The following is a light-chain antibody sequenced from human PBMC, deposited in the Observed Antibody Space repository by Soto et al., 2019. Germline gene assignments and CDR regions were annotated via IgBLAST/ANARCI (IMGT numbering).Light chain of an antibody. Sequence: SYELTQPHSVSGAPGKTARITCGGTNIGSKSVHWYQQKPGQAPVLVIYYDSDRPSGIPERFSGSNSGNTATLTISRVEAGDEADYYCQVWDSSSDHVVFGGGTKLTVL. J-gene: IGLJ2*01. CDR1: NIGSKS. CDR3: QVWDSSSDHVV. V-gene: IGLV3-21*04. CDR2: YDS.